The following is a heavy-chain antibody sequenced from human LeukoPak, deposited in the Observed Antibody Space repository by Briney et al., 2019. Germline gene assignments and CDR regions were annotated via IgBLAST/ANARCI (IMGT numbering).Heavy chain of an antibody. CDR3: AREDYDYVWGRSD. CDR1: GFTLSSYS. CDR2: ISSSGSTI. V-gene: IGHV3-48*04. Sequence: GGSLRLSCAASGFTLSSYSMNWVRQAPGKGLEWVSYISSSGSTIYYADSVKGRFTISRDNAKNSLYLQMNSLRAEDTAVYYCAREDYDYVWGRSDWGQGTMVTVSS. J-gene: IGHJ3*01. D-gene: IGHD3-16*01.